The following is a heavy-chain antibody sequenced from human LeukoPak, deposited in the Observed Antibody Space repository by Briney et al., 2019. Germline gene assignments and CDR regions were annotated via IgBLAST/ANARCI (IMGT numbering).Heavy chain of an antibody. CDR3: AREGYGDYGLDY. CDR2: IYHSGST. J-gene: IGHJ4*02. Sequence: SETLSLTCTVSGYSISSGYYWGWIRQPPGKGLEWIGSIYHSGSTYYNPSLKSRVTISVDTSKNQFSLKLSSVTAADTAVYYCAREGYGDYGLDYWGQGTLVTVSS. D-gene: IGHD4-17*01. CDR1: GYSISSGYY. V-gene: IGHV4-38-2*02.